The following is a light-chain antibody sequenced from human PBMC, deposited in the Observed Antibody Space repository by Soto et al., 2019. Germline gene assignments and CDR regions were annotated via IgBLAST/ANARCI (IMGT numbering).Light chain of an antibody. CDR3: QYLNGAPTIT. J-gene: IGKJ5*01. CDR2: AAY. V-gene: IGKV1-9*01. CDR1: QDVSDS. Sequence: DIQLTQSPSFLSASVGDRVTITCRASQDVSDSLAWYQHAPGKAPNLLIYAAYTLQSGVPSRCSGSGSGTEFSLTSTSLQPEDFATYYCQYLNGAPTITFGQGTRLDIK.